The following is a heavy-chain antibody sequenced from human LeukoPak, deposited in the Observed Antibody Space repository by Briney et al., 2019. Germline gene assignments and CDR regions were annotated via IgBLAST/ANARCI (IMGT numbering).Heavy chain of an antibody. J-gene: IGHJ6*03. CDR3: TRTDGNSFYHYYYMDV. CDR2: IYYSGST. CDR1: GGSISNYY. D-gene: IGHD4-23*01. V-gene: IGHV4-59*01. Sequence: PSQSLSLTCSVSGGSISNYYCSWIRHPPRKGLGWIGYIYYSGSTNYTPPLKSRVTISVDTSKNQFSLKMNSVTAADTAVYYCTRTDGNSFYHYYYMDVWGKGTTVTVSS.